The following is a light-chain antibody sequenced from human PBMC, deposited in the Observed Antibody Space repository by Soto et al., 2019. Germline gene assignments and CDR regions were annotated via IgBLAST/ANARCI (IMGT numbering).Light chain of an antibody. V-gene: IGKV1-5*03. CDR1: QSLSSW. CDR2: RAS. Sequence: DIQMTQSPSTLSASIGDRVTITCRASQSLSSWLAWYQQKPGKAPKLLIYRASSLESGVPSRFSGSGSGTEVTLTISSLQPDDFATYYCQQYYSYSPWAFGQGTKVEIK. CDR3: QQYYSYSPWA. J-gene: IGKJ1*01.